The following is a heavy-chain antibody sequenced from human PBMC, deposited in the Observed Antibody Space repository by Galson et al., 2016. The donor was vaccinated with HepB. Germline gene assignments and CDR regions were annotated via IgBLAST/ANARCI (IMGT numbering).Heavy chain of an antibody. V-gene: IGHV3-30*18. J-gene: IGHJ3*01. CDR1: GFTFSYYG. Sequence: SLRLSCAASGFTFSYYGISWVRQAPGRGLEWVAVISYDGGNEVYADSVKGRFTISRDNSKNTVYLQMNTVRAEDTAVYHCAKALPSNWQSPNDAFDFWGQGTMVTVSS. CDR2: ISYDGGNE. CDR3: AKALPSNWQSPNDAFDF. D-gene: IGHD6-13*01.